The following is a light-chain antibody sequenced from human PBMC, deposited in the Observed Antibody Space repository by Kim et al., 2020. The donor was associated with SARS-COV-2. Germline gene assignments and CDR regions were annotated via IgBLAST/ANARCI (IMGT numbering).Light chain of an antibody. CDR2: DAS. CDR1: QDSSNY. CDR3: QQYDNRPLT. Sequence: DIQMTQSPSPLSASVGDRVTITCQASQDSSNYLIWYQQKPGKAPKLLIYDASNLETGVPSRFSGSGFGTDFTFTISSLQPEDIATYYCQQYDNRPLTFGGGTKVDIK. J-gene: IGKJ4*01. V-gene: IGKV1-33*01.